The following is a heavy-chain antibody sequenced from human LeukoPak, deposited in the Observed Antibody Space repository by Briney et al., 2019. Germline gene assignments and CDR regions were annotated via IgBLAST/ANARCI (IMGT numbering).Heavy chain of an antibody. CDR2: INYSGST. CDR3: ARGKASAGGAFDS. V-gene: IGHV4-59*01. CDR1: GGSISGYY. J-gene: IGHJ4*02. Sequence: SETLSLTCSVSGGSISGYYWSWIRQPPGKGLEWIGHINYSGSTTYNPSLKSRVTISLDTSKNQFSLKLSSVTAADTAVYYRARGKASAGGAFDSWGQGTLVIVSS. D-gene: IGHD6-13*01.